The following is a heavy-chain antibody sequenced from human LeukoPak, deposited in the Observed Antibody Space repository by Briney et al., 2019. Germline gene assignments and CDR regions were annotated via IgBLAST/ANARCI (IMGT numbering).Heavy chain of an antibody. V-gene: IGHV3-30-3*01. CDR2: ISYDGSNK. J-gene: IGHJ4*02. CDR3: ARDPVYMDYDSSGYPFDY. CDR1: GFTFSSYA. D-gene: IGHD3-22*01. Sequence: GGSLRLSCAASGFTFSSYAMHWVRQAPGKGLEWVAVISYDGSNKYYADSVKGRFTISRDNSKNTLYLQMNSLRAEDTAVYYCARDPVYMDYDSSGYPFDYWGQGTLVTVSS.